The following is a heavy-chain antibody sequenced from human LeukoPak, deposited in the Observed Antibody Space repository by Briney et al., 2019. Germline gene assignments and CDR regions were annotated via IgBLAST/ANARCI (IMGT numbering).Heavy chain of an antibody. J-gene: IGHJ4*02. CDR1: SGSISGSDYY. CDR2: INHSGST. D-gene: IGHD3-3*01. Sequence: PSETLSLTCTVSSGSISGSDYYWCWIRQPPGKGLEWIGSINHSGSTNYNPSLKSRVTISVDTSKNQFSLKLSSVTAADTAVYYCAWAEGDRFLEWLPLGYWGQGTLVTVSS. CDR3: AWAEGDRFLEWLPLGY. V-gene: IGHV4-39*07.